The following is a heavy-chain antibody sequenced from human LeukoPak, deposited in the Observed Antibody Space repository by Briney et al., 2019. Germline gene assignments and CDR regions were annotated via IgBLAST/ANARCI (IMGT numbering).Heavy chain of an antibody. Sequence: WASVKVSCKASGGTFSSYAISWVRQAPGHGLEWMGGIIPIFGTANYAQKFQGRVTITTDESTSTACMELSSLRSEDTAVYYCARDEWLLGFFDYWGQGTLVTVSS. D-gene: IGHD3-3*01. J-gene: IGHJ4*02. CDR1: GGTFSSYA. CDR3: ARDEWLLGFFDY. V-gene: IGHV1-69*05. CDR2: IIPIFGTA.